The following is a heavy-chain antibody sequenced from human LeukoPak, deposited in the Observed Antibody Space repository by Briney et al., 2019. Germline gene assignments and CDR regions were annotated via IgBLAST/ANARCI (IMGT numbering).Heavy chain of an antibody. Sequence: GGSLRLSCAASGFTFSSYSMNWVRQAPGKGLEWVSSISRSSSYIYYADSVKGRFTISRDNAKNSLYLQMNSLRAEDTAVYYCARELGLRFLEWSPSSYGMDVWGQGTTVTVSS. V-gene: IGHV3-21*01. CDR3: ARELGLRFLEWSPSSYGMDV. CDR2: ISRSSSYI. J-gene: IGHJ6*02. D-gene: IGHD3-3*01. CDR1: GFTFSSYS.